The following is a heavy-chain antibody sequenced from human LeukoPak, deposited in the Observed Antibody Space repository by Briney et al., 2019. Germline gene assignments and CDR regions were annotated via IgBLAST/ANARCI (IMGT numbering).Heavy chain of an antibody. J-gene: IGHJ4*02. CDR2: ISYDGSIN. D-gene: IGHD6-13*01. CDR3: ARGSYSSSWKTFDY. Sequence: GGSLRLSCAASGFTFSSYAMHWVRQAPGKGLEWVALISYDGSINDYADSVKGRFTISRDNSKNTLYLQMNSLRADDTAMYHCARGSYSSSWKTFDYWGQGTLVTVSS. CDR1: GFTFSSYA. V-gene: IGHV3-30*04.